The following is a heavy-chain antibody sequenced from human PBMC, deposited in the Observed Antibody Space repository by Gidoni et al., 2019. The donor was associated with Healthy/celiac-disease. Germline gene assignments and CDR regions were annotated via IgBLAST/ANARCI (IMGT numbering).Heavy chain of an antibody. Sequence: QVQLQESGPGLVKPSETLSLTCTVSGGSFSSYYWSWIRQPPGKGLEWIGYIYYSGSTNYNPSLKSRVTISVDTSKNQFSLKLSSVTAADTAVYYCARVSSVVPAAPYYFDYWGQGTLVTVSS. J-gene: IGHJ4*02. V-gene: IGHV4-59*01. CDR1: GGSFSSYY. CDR2: IYYSGST. CDR3: ARVSSVVPAAPYYFDY. D-gene: IGHD2-2*01.